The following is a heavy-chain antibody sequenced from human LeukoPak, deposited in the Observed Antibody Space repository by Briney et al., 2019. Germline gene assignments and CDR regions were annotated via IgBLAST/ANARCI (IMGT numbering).Heavy chain of an antibody. Sequence: PSETLSLTCAVSGGSISSGGYSWSWIRQPPGKGLEWIGYIYYSGSTYYNPSLKSRVTISVDTSKNQFSLKLSSVTAADTAVYYCARARGSGWYEDYWGQGTLVTVSS. D-gene: IGHD6-19*01. CDR3: ARARGSGWYEDY. V-gene: IGHV4-31*11. CDR2: IYYSGST. CDR1: GGSISSGGYS. J-gene: IGHJ4*02.